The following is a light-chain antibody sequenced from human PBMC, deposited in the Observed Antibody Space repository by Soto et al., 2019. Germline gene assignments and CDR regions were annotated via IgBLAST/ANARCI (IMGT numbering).Light chain of an antibody. CDR3: QQFPDHSPA. Sequence: DIQMTQSPSTLSASVGDRVTITCRASQSISKWLAWYQHKPGKAPRLLIFDTSTLLSGVPSRFSGSGYGTQFTLTISSLQPDDFATYYCQQFPDHSPAFGPGTKVDIK. V-gene: IGKV1-5*01. J-gene: IGKJ1*01. CDR1: QSISKW. CDR2: DTS.